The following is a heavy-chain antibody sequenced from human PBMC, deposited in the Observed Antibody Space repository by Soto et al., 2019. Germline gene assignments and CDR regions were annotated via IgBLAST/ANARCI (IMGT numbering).Heavy chain of an antibody. CDR2: ISAYNGNT. D-gene: IGHD6-19*01. J-gene: IGHJ5*02. V-gene: IGHV1-18*01. CDR3: ARKVGSGWWYNWFDP. CDR1: GYTFTSYG. Sequence: ASVKVSCKASGYTFTSYGISWVRQAPGQGLEWMGWISAYNGNTNYAQKLQGRATMTTDTSTSTAYMELRSLRSDDTAVYYCARKVGSGWWYNWFDPWGQGTLVTVSS.